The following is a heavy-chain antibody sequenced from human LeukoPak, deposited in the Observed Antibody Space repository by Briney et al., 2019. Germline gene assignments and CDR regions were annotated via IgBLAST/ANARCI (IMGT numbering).Heavy chain of an antibody. CDR2: ISGSGGST. J-gene: IGHJ6*03. D-gene: IGHD6-19*01. CDR1: GFTFSSYA. Sequence: GGSLRLSCAASGFTFSSYAMSWVRQAPGKGLEWVSAISGSGGSTYYADSVKGRFTISRDNSKNTLYLQMNSLRAEDTAVYYCAKQRGYSSGSVREYYYYYYMDVWGKGTTVTVSS. V-gene: IGHV3-23*01. CDR3: AKQRGYSSGSVREYYYYYYMDV.